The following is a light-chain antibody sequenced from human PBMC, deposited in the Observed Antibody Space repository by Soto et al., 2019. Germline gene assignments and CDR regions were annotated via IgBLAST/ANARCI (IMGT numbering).Light chain of an antibody. J-gene: IGKJ2*01. Sequence: ENVWTHSPGTLSLSPGERATISCIQSQSVTNSFFAWYQQKPGQAPRLLIYGISSRATGIPDRFSGGGSGTDFTLTISRLEPEDFVVYYCKQYSSLPQTFGKGTKVDIK. CDR3: KQYSSLPQT. V-gene: IGKV3-20*01. CDR2: GIS. CDR1: QSVTNSF.